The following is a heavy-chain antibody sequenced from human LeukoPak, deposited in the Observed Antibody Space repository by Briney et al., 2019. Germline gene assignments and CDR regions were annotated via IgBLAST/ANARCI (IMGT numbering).Heavy chain of an antibody. CDR1: GFTFTSYW. CDR3: AKMGGRVWYKVPET. Sequence: GGSLRLSCAASGFTFTSYWMHWVRQAPGKGLVWVSCISSDGSSTSYADSVKGRFTISRDRSKNTLYLQMNGLRVEDTALYYCAKMGGRVWYKVPETWGQGTLVTVSS. J-gene: IGHJ5*02. V-gene: IGHV3-74*01. CDR2: ISSDGSST. D-gene: IGHD6-19*01.